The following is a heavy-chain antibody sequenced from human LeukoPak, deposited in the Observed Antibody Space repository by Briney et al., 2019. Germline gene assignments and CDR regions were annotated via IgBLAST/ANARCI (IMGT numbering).Heavy chain of an antibody. CDR3: AKSPERITIFGVVINWFDP. CDR2: ISGSGGST. V-gene: IGHV3-23*01. D-gene: IGHD3-3*01. J-gene: IGHJ5*02. Sequence: ETLSLTCTVSGGSISSYHWSWVRQAPGKGLEWVSAISGSGGSTYYADSVKGRFTISRDNSKNTLYLQMNSLRAEDTAVYYCAKSPERITIFGVVINWFDPWGQGTLVTVSS. CDR1: GGSISSYH.